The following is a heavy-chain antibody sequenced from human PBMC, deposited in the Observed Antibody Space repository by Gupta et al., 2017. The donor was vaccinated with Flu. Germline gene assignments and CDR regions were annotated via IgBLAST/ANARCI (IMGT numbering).Heavy chain of an antibody. CDR1: GYTFITYG. CDR2: ISGDGRKS. D-gene: IGHD1-1*01. J-gene: IGHJ4*02. CDR3: ATDLKSTEHYFDY. V-gene: IGHV1-18*01. Sequence: QVQLVQSGSEVKEPGASVKVSCTASGYTFITYGISWVRQAPGQGLEWMAWISGDGRKSNSAKLLQGRVTVTTDTSTSTAYMELRSLRSDDTAVYYCATDLKSTEHYFDYWGQGTRVTVSS.